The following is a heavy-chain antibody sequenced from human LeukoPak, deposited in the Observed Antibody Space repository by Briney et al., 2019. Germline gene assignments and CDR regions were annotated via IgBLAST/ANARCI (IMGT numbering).Heavy chain of an antibody. D-gene: IGHD3-22*01. J-gene: IGHJ5*02. CDR3: ARDIRADYYDSSGYYYLYWFDP. CDR1: GGSISSSSYY. V-gene: IGHV4-39*07. Sequence: SETLSLTCTVSGGSISSSSYYWDWIRQPPGKGLEWIGSIYYSGSTYYNPSLKSRVTISVDTSKNQFSLKLSSVTAADTAVYYCARDIRADYYDSSGYYYLYWFDPWGQGTLVTVSS. CDR2: IYYSGST.